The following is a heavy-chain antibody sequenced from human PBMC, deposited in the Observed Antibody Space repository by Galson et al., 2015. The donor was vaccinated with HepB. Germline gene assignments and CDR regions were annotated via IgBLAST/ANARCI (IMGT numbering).Heavy chain of an antibody. Sequence: SLRLSCAVSGITFSSNEMSWVRQAPGKGLEWVSAISGSGGTTYYAESVKGRFTISRDNFKNTMYMQMNSLRADDTAVYYCAIPSYYYDSSGYYSGGYFDYWGQGTLVTVSS. CDR2: ISGSGGTT. J-gene: IGHJ4*02. V-gene: IGHV3-23*01. CDR3: AIPSYYYDSSGYYSGGYFDY. D-gene: IGHD3-22*01. CDR1: GITFSSNE.